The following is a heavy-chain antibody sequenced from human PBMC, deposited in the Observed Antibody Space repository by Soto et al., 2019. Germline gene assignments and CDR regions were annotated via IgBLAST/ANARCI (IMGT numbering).Heavy chain of an antibody. Sequence: QVQLVESGGGVVQPGRSLRLSCAASGFTFTSHAMHWVRQAPGKGLEWVAIISYDGSTIYYADSVKGRFTISRDNSKNTLHLQMNSLRADDTAVYFCARHLASTVTTSDWFDPWGQGTLVTVSS. D-gene: IGHD4-17*01. V-gene: IGHV3-30-3*01. CDR1: GFTFTSHA. J-gene: IGHJ5*02. CDR3: ARHLASTVTTSDWFDP. CDR2: ISYDGSTI.